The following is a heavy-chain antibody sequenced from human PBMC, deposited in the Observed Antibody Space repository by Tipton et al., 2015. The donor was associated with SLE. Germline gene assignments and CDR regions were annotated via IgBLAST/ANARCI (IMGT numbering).Heavy chain of an antibody. CDR2: ISGSADST. D-gene: IGHD6-13*01. CDR3: AKGGGSSWYRFDY. V-gene: IGHV3-23*01. CDR1: GFTFSYYA. Sequence: SLRLSCAASGFTFSYYAMNWVRQAPGKGLEWVSGISGSADSTNYADSVKGRFTISRDNSKNTVYLQMSSLGADDTAIYYCAKGGGSSWYRFDYWGQGTLVTVSS. J-gene: IGHJ4*02.